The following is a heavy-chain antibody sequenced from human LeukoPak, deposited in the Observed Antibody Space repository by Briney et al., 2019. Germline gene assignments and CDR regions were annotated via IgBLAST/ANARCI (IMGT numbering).Heavy chain of an antibody. CDR3: AHSLLPLGAFDI. V-gene: IGHV2-5*02. Sequence: SGPTLVYPTQTLTLTCTFSGISLSTSGVGVGWIRQPPGKALEWLALIYWEDDKRYSPSLKSRLTITQDTSKNQVVLTMTNMDPVDTATYYCAHSLLPLGAFDIWGQGTMVTVSS. J-gene: IGHJ3*02. CDR2: IYWEDDK. CDR1: GISLSTSGVG. D-gene: IGHD2-21*01.